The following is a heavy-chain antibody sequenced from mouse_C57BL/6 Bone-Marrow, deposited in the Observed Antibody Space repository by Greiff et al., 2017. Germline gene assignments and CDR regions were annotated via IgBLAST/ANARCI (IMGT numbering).Heavy chain of an antibody. J-gene: IGHJ2*01. Sequence: VQLQQPGAELVKPGASVKVSCKASGYTFTSYWMHWVKQRPGQGLEWIGRIHPSDSDPNYNQKFKGKATLTVDKSSSTAYMQLSSLTSEASAVYYCALITSFYYFGYWGQGTTLTFSS. CDR3: ALITSFYYFGY. CDR1: GYTFTSYW. D-gene: IGHD1-2*01. V-gene: IGHV1-74*01. CDR2: IHPSDSDP.